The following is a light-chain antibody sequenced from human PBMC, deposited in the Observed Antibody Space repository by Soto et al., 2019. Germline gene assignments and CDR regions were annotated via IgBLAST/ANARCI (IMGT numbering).Light chain of an antibody. J-gene: IGLJ2*01. CDR2: GNN. Sequence: QSVLTQPPSVSGAPGQRVTISCAGSSSNIGTGYDVHWYQQLPGTAPKLLMSGNNNRPSGVPDRFSGSKSGTSASLAIAGLQAEDEADYHCQSYDSSLSGSVVFGGGTKLPS. CDR3: QSYDSSLSGSVV. CDR1: SSNIGTGYD. V-gene: IGLV1-40*01.